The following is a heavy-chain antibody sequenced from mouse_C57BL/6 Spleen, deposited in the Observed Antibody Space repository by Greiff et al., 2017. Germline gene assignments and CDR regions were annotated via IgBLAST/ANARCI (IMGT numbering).Heavy chain of an antibody. J-gene: IGHJ4*01. D-gene: IGHD1-1*01. CDR1: GFNIKDSY. CDR3: TTSYYYGSSWHAMDY. V-gene: IGHV14-1*01. Sequence: VQLQQSGAELVRPGASVKLSCTASGFNIKDSYMHWVKQRPEQGLEWIGRIDPEDGDTEYAPKFQGKATMTADTSSNTAYLQLSSLTSEDTAVYYCTTSYYYGSSWHAMDYWGQGTSVTVSS. CDR2: IDPEDGDT.